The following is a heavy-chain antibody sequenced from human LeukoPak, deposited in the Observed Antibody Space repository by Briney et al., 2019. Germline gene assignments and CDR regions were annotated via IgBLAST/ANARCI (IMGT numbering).Heavy chain of an antibody. CDR2: INHSGST. Sequence: SETLSLTCAVYGGSFSGYYWSWISQPPGKGLEWIGEINHSGSTNYNPSLKSRVTISVDTSKNQFSLKLSSVTAADTAVYYCATMYSSTSNWFDPWGQGTLVTVSS. V-gene: IGHV4-34*01. D-gene: IGHD6-13*01. CDR3: ATMYSSTSNWFDP. CDR1: GGSFSGYY. J-gene: IGHJ5*02.